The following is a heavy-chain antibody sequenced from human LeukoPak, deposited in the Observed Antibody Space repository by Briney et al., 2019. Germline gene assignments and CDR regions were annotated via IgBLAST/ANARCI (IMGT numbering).Heavy chain of an antibody. CDR1: GFTFSNYG. V-gene: IGHV3-48*01. CDR2: ISSSSSSI. J-gene: IGHJ4*02. CDR3: ARGGAALPDY. Sequence: GGSLRLSCAASGFTFSNYGMDWVRQAPGEGLEWLSYISSSSSSIYYADSVKGRFTISRDNAKNSLFLQMNSLRAEDTAVYYCARGGAALPDYWGEGTLVTVSS. D-gene: IGHD6-6*01.